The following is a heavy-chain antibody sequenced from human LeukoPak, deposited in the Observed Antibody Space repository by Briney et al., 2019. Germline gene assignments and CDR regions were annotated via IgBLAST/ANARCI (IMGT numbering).Heavy chain of an antibody. V-gene: IGHV1-69*13. Sequence: ASVKVSCKASGGTFTNSAISWVRQAPGQGLEWMGGINPIFRTANYAQQFQDRVTIIADESTSTAYMELSLLKFEDTAVYYCARGGGIFGVLTTAHYYGIDVWGQGTTVTVS. CDR2: INPIFRTA. J-gene: IGHJ6*02. CDR1: GGTFTNSA. CDR3: ARGGGIFGVLTTAHYYGIDV. D-gene: IGHD3-3*01.